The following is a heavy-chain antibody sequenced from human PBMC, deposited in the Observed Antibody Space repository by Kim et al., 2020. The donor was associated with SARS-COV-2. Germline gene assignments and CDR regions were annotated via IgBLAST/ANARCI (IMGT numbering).Heavy chain of an antibody. Sequence: SETLSLTCTVSGGSISSGGYYWSWIRQHPGKGLEWIGYIYYSGSTYYNPSLKSRVTISVDTSKNQFSLKLSSVTAADTAVYYCARSADVSRAFDIWGQGTMVTVSS. V-gene: IGHV4-31*03. CDR2: IYYSGST. CDR1: GGSISSGGYY. J-gene: IGHJ3*02. CDR3: ARSADVSRAFDI.